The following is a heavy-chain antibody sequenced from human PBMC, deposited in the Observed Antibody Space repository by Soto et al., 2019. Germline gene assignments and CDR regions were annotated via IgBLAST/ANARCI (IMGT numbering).Heavy chain of an antibody. V-gene: IGHV1-3*01. D-gene: IGHD6-19*01. J-gene: IGHJ4*02. CDR3: ARVVRFIRLAGTLGY. Sequence: QVQLVQSGAEVKKPGASVKVSCKASGYTFTSYAMHWVRQAPGQRLEWMGWINAGNGNTKYSQKFQGRVTITRDTSASTAYMELSSLRSEDTAVYYCARVVRFIRLAGTLGYWGQGTLVTVSS. CDR2: INAGNGNT. CDR1: GYTFTSYA.